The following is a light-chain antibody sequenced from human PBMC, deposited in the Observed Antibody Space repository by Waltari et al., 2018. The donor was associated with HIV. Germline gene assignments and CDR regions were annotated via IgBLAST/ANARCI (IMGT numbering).Light chain of an antibody. CDR1: SSDVGGYNY. CDR2: DVS. Sequence: QSALTQPASVSGSPGQSITISCTGTSSDVGGYNYVSWYQQHPGKAPKLMIYDVSNRPWGVCVRFSGAKAGNTGSLTISGLQAEDEADYYCSAYTSSSTPLVVFGGGTKLTVV. V-gene: IGLV2-14*03. CDR3: SAYTSSSTPLVV. J-gene: IGLJ2*01.